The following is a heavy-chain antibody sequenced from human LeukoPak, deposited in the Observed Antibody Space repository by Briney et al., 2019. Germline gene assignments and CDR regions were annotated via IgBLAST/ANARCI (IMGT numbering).Heavy chain of an antibody. CDR2: IKSKSDGGTT. CDR3: ATDRGARDY. J-gene: IGHJ4*02. CDR1: GFTFSDAW. D-gene: IGHD4/OR15-4a*01. Sequence: GGSLRLSCAASGFTFSDAWMSWVRQAPGKGLEWVGRIKSKSDGGTTDYAAPVKARFAISRDDSKNTMYLQMNSLKIEDTAVYYCATDRGARDYWGQGTLVTFSS. V-gene: IGHV3-15*01.